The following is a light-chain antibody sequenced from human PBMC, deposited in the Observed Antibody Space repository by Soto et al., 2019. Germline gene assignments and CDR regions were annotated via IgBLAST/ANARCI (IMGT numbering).Light chain of an antibody. Sequence: EIVLTQSPGTLSLSPGDRATLSCRASQSLGSTYLAWFQQRPGQAPRLLIFATSTRASGDPDRFTGSRSGAEFTLTISGLEPEDFAVYYCQQYSGSLPWTFGQGTNVEI. CDR1: QSLGSTY. CDR3: QQYSGSLPWT. J-gene: IGKJ1*01. V-gene: IGKV3-20*01. CDR2: ATS.